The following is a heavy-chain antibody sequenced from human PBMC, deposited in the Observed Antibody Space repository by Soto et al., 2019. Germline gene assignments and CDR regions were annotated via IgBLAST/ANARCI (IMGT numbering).Heavy chain of an antibody. Sequence: QVQLVQSGAEVKKPGASVKVSCKASGYTFTSYGISWVRQAPGQGLEWMGWISAYNGNTNYAQKLQGRVTMTTDTSTSTAYMELRSLRSADTAVYYCARLPEHRIAVAGTPLDYWGQGTLVTVSS. V-gene: IGHV1-18*04. D-gene: IGHD6-19*01. CDR3: ARLPEHRIAVAGTPLDY. CDR1: GYTFTSYG. J-gene: IGHJ4*02. CDR2: ISAYNGNT.